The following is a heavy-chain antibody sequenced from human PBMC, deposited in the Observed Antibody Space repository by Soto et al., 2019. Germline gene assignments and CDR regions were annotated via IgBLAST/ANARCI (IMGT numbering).Heavy chain of an antibody. Sequence: GASVKVSCKSSGGTFSSHAFSWVRQAPGQGLEWMGGIIPIIDTANHARKLQGRLTITADEPTSTVYMELGSLRSEDTAVYYCARGGYCISTSCGASSPPDYDYGMDVWG. CDR2: IIPIIDTA. J-gene: IGHJ6*02. CDR3: ARGGYCISTSCGASSPPDYDYGMDV. CDR1: GGTFSSHA. V-gene: IGHV1-69*13. D-gene: IGHD2-2*01.